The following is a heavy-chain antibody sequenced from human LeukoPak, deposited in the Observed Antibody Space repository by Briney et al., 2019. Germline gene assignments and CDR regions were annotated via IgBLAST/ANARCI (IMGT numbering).Heavy chain of an antibody. D-gene: IGHD6-25*01. V-gene: IGHV3-23*01. Sequence: GGSLRLSCAASGFTFSSYAMSWVRQAPGKGLEWVSAITGSGGSTYHADSVKDRFTTSRDNSKNTLYLQMNSLRAEDTAGYYCAKGSSGSRPYYFDYWGQGALVTVSS. J-gene: IGHJ4*02. CDR3: AKGSSGSRPYYFDY. CDR2: ITGSGGST. CDR1: GFTFSSYA.